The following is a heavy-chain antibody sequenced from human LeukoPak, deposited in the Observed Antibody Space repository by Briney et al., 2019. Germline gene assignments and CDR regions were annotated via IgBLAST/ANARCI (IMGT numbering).Heavy chain of an antibody. CDR3: AKAPVRRSGSHPIDY. V-gene: IGHV3-11*01. D-gene: IGHD3-10*01. CDR2: ISSSGSTI. Sequence: GGSLRLSCAASGFTFSDYYMSWIRQAPGKGLEWVSYISSSGSTIYYADSVKDRFTISRDNAKNSLYLQMNSLRAEDTAVYYCAKAPVRRSGSHPIDYWGQGTLVTVSS. J-gene: IGHJ4*02. CDR1: GFTFSDYY.